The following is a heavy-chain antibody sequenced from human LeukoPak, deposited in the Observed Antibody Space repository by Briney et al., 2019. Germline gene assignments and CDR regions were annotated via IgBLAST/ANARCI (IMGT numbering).Heavy chain of an antibody. D-gene: IGHD3-10*01. CDR3: ARVVPPTDYGSGSYFWDPYYFDY. V-gene: IGHV3-23*01. CDR1: GGSISSSN. Sequence: ETLSLTCAVSGGSISSSNWWSWVRQPPGKGLEWVSAISGSGGSTYYADSVKGRFTISRDNSKNTLYLQMNSLRAEDTAVYYCARVVPPTDYGSGSYFWDPYYFDYWGQGTLVTVSS. CDR2: ISGSGGST. J-gene: IGHJ4*02.